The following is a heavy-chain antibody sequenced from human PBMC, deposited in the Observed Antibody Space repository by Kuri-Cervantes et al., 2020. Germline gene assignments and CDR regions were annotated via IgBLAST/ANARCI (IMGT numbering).Heavy chain of an antibody. CDR2: ISAYNGNT. V-gene: IGHV1-18*01. CDR1: GGTFSSYA. D-gene: IGHD6-19*01. J-gene: IGHJ4*02. Sequence: ASVKVSCKASGGTFSSYAISWVRQAPGQGLEWMGWISAYNGNTNYAQKLQGRVTMTTDTSTSTVYMELSSLRSEDTAVYYCARGRRMAVAGTWFDYWGQGTLVTVSS. CDR3: ARGRRMAVAGTWFDY.